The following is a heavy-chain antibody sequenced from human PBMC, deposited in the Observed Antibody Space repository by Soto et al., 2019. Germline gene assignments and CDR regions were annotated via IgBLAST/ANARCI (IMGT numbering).Heavy chain of an antibody. Sequence: PSETLSLTCAASGGSFSGYYWSWIRQPPGKGLEWIGEIIHTGSTNYNPSLKSRITISVDTSKKQFSLKLSSVTAADTAVYYCARVGQPPSDYWGQGTLVTVSS. CDR2: IIHTGST. CDR3: ARVGQPPSDY. D-gene: IGHD2-2*01. J-gene: IGHJ4*02. CDR1: GGSFSGYY. V-gene: IGHV4-34*12.